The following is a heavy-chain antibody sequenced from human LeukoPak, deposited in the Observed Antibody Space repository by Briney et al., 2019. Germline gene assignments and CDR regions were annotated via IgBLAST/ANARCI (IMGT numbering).Heavy chain of an antibody. CDR3: ARILRGYSYYFDY. CDR1: GFTFSSYW. V-gene: IGHV3-7*01. CDR2: IKQDGSEK. J-gene: IGHJ4*02. D-gene: IGHD3-22*01. Sequence: PGGSLRLSYAASGFTFSSYWMSWVRQAPGKGLEWVANIKQDGSEKYYVDSVKGRFTISRDNAKNSLYLQMNSLRAEDTAVYYCARILRGYSYYFDYWGQGTLVTVSS.